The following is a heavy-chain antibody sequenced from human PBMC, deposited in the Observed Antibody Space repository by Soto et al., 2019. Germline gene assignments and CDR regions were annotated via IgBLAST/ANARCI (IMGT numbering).Heavy chain of an antibody. CDR3: VRGFYDSRGYSATFDS. D-gene: IGHD3-22*01. J-gene: IGHJ4*02. CDR1: GGSISSYY. V-gene: IGHV4-59*01. CDR2: IYYSGST. Sequence: SETLSLTCTVSGGSISSYYWSWIRQPPGKGLEWIGYIYYSGSTNYNPSLESRVTISVDTSKNQFSLQLTSVTAADTAVYYCVRGFYDSRGYSATFDSWGQGTLVTVYS.